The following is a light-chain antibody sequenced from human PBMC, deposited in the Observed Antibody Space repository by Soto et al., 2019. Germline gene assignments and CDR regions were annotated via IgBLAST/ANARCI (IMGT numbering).Light chain of an antibody. CDR2: WAS. V-gene: IGKV4-1*01. CDR3: QQYYSSPVT. CDR1: QSLVHSSNNKNY. J-gene: IGKJ4*01. Sequence: DIVMTQSPDSLAVSPGERATINCKSSQSLVHSSNNKNYLIWYQQKPGQPPKLLIYWASTRESGVPERFSGSGSGTDFTLTISSLQTEDAAVYFCQQYYSSPVTFCGGTKVEIK.